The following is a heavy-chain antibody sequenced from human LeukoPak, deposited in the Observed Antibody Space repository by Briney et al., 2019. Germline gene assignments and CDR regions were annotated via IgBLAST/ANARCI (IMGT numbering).Heavy chain of an antibody. CDR1: GFTFSSYW. CDR2: INQDGSEK. Sequence: GGSLRLSCAASGFTFSSYWMSWVRQAPGKGLEWVANINQDGSEKYYVDSVKGRFTISRDSAKNSLYLQTMSLRAEDTAVYFCARFLTGIDDAPHYYYYYGMDVWGQGTTVTVSS. V-gene: IGHV3-7*01. CDR3: ARFLTGIDDAPHYYYYYGMDV. D-gene: IGHD3-10*01. J-gene: IGHJ6*02.